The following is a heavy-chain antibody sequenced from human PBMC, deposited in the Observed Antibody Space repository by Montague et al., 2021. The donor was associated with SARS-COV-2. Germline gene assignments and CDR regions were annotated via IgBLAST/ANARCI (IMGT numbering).Heavy chain of an antibody. D-gene: IGHD3-10*01. CDR2: IYYSGTT. J-gene: IGHJ4*02. CDR1: SGSIRSSGYY. V-gene: IGHV4-39*07. CDR3: ARGMSRGVTTSFDY. Sequence: SETLSLTCSVSSGSIRSSGYYWGWIRQPPGKELEWIGNIYYSGTTYYNPSLQSRVTISVDTSKNQLSLRLSSVTAADTAVYSCARGMSRGVTTSFDYWGQGTLVTVSS.